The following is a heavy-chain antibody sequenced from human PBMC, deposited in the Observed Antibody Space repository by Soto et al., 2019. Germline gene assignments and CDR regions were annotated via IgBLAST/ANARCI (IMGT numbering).Heavy chain of an antibody. CDR1: GFTFDDYA. CDR2: ISWNSGSI. J-gene: IGHJ4*02. D-gene: IGHD6-19*01. V-gene: IGHV3-9*01. Sequence: EVQLVESGGGLVQPGSSLRLSCAASGFTFDDYAMHWVRQATGKGREWVSGISWNSGSIGYADSVKGRFTISKDNAKNSLYLQMDSLRAEDTALYYCAKAKGYSSGWSDYWGQGTLVTFSS. CDR3: AKAKGYSSGWSDY.